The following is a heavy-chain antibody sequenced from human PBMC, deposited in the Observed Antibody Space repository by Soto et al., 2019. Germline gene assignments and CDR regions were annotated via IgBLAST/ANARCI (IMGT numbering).Heavy chain of an antibody. D-gene: IGHD2-15*01. CDR2: IGGNGVTT. CDR3: AKSSRYCSGGGCFYYFDY. Sequence: EVQLLESGGGLVQPGGSLRLSCAASGFTFGSYAWSWVRQAPGKGLDWVSTIGGNGVTTFYADSVKGRFTISRDVSKNTVFLQMSSLRVEDTAVYYCAKSSRYCSGGGCFYYFDYWGQGTLVTVSS. J-gene: IGHJ4*02. V-gene: IGHV3-23*01. CDR1: GFTFGSYA.